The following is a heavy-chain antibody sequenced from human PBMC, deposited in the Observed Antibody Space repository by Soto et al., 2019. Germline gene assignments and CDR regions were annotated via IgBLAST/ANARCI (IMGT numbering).Heavy chain of an antibody. D-gene: IGHD4-4*01. CDR1: GGSISSYY. J-gene: IGHJ4*02. CDR2: THYSGST. V-gene: IGHV4-59*01. Sequence: PSETLSLTCTVSGGSISSYYWSWIRQPPSKGLEWIGHTHYSGSTNYNPSLKTRVTISLDMSKNQFSLNLSSVATADTAVYYRARVHPSYRDGYSYLDSWGQGTLVTVSS. CDR3: ARVHPSYRDGYSYLDS.